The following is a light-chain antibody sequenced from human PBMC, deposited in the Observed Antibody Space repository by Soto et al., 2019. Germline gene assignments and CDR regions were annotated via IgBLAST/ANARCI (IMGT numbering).Light chain of an antibody. CDR3: QQFDSLRIYS. CDR1: QSVTSTY. V-gene: IGKV3-20*01. CDR2: GGS. J-gene: IGKJ2*03. Sequence: EILLTQSPGTLSLSPGETATLSCRASQSVTSTYLAWYQQRPGQSPRLIIYGGSTRATGFPDRFSVGGSGTDFTLTISRLEPEYSAVYYCHCQQFDSLRIYSFGQGTKLEI.